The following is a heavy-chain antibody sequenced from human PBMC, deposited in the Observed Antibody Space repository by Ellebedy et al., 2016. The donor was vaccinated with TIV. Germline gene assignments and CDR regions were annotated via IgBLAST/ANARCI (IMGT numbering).Heavy chain of an antibody. J-gene: IGHJ4*02. V-gene: IGHV3-7*03. CDR1: GFIISGDW. CDR2: INPDGRAE. D-gene: IGHD3-16*01. CDR3: VTWGKSYGR. Sequence: PGGSLRLSCAASGFIISGDWMSWVRQAPGKGLEWVAHINPDGRAEYYVYSVKGQFTISRDNSKRSLFLQMNSLRVDDTAVYYCVTWGKSYGRWGQGNLVTISS.